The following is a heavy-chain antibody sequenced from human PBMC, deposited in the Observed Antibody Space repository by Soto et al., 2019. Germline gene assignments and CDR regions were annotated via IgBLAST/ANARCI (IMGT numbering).Heavy chain of an antibody. D-gene: IGHD3-9*01. CDR3: ARAPEYDILTGYYLFDD. J-gene: IGHJ4*02. V-gene: IGHV4-59*08. Sequence: SETLSLTCTVSGGSISSYYWSWIRQPPGKGLEWIGYIYYSGSTNYNPSLKSRVTISVDTSKNQFSLKLSSVTAADTAVYYCARAPEYDILTGYYLFDDWGQGTLVTVSS. CDR1: GGSISSYY. CDR2: IYYSGST.